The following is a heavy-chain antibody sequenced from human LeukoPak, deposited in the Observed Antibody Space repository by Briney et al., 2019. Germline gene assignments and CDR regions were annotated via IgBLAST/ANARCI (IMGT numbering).Heavy chain of an antibody. J-gene: IGHJ5*02. CDR3: VVGLAGLPVAIPSWLDP. V-gene: IGHV3-21*01. CDR1: GFTFCSYS. CDR2: IGFTGTYI. Sequence: GGSLRLSCAASGFTFCSYSMKWVRQAPGKGLEWVSSIGFTGTYIYYADSVRGRFTISRDNAKNSLYLQINSLRAEDTAVYYCVVGLAGLPVAIPSWLDPWGQGTLVTVSS. D-gene: IGHD2-2*01.